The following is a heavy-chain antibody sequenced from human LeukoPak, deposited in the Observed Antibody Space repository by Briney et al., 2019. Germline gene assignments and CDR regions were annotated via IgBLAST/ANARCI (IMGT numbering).Heavy chain of an antibody. D-gene: IGHD6-19*01. V-gene: IGHV3-23*01. Sequence: PGGSLRLSCAASGFTFSSYAMSWVRQAPGKGLGWVSAVSVSGGSTYYADSAKGRFTISRDNSKNTLYLQMNSLRAEDTAVYYCAKGQAGTLDYWGQGTLVTVSS. J-gene: IGHJ4*02. CDR2: VSVSGGST. CDR1: GFTFSSYA. CDR3: AKGQAGTLDY.